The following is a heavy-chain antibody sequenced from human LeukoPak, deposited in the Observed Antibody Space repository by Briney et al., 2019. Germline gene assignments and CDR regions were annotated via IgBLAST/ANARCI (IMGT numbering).Heavy chain of an antibody. CDR1: GGSISSYY. D-gene: IGHD1-7*01. CDR2: IYYSGST. J-gene: IGHJ6*02. Sequence: SETLSLTCTVSGGSISSYYWSWTRQPPGKGLEWIGYIYYSGSTNYNPSLKSRVTISVDTSKNQFSLKLSSVTAADTAVYYCARDNWNYGSSMDVWGQGTTVTVSS. CDR3: ARDNWNYGSSMDV. V-gene: IGHV4-59*01.